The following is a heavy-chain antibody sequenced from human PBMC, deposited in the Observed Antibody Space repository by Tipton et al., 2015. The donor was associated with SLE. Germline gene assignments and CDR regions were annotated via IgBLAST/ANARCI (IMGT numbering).Heavy chain of an antibody. CDR2: IYYSGST. CDR3: ARVGEPNHYDFWSGYHYWYFDR. Sequence: TLSLTCTVSGGSISSSSYYWGWIRQPPGKGLEWIGSIYYSGSTYYNPSLKSRVTISVDTSKNQLSLKLSSVTAADTAVYYCARVGEPNHYDFWSGYHYWYFDRWGRGTLVTVSS. D-gene: IGHD3-3*01. CDR1: GGSISSSSYY. V-gene: IGHV4-39*07. J-gene: IGHJ2*01.